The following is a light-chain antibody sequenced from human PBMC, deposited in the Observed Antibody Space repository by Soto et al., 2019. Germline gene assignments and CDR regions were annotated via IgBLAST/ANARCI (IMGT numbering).Light chain of an antibody. CDR3: QSYETTLSRV. V-gene: IGLV1-40*01. Sequence: QSALTQPPSVSGAAGQRVTISCTGTSSNIGAGYEVHWYQQLPGSAPKLLIQRTTTRPSGVPDRFSGSRSGTSASLAITGLQDDDEADYSCQSYETTLSRVFGTGTKVTV. J-gene: IGLJ1*01. CDR2: RTT. CDR1: SSNIGAGYE.